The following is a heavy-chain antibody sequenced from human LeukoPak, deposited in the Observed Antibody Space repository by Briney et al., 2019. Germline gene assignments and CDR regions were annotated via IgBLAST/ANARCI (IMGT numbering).Heavy chain of an antibody. Sequence: SETLSLTCTVSGGSISSYYWSWIRQPPGKGLEWIGYFYYSGSTNYSPSLKSRLTISGDTSKNQFSLKVNSVTDADTAVYYCARAATGTTLLSTYFDYWGQGTLVTVSS. CDR1: GGSISSYY. CDR3: ARAATGTTLLSTYFDY. V-gene: IGHV4-59*12. D-gene: IGHD1-1*01. J-gene: IGHJ4*02. CDR2: FYYSGST.